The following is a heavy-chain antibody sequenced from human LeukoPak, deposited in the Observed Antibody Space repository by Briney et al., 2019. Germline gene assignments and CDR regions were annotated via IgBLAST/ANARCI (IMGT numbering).Heavy chain of an antibody. D-gene: IGHD2-2*01. CDR1: GGSFSGYY. V-gene: IGHV4-34*01. CDR3: AREPRTSCGRQGDY. CDR2: INHSGST. J-gene: IGHJ4*02. Sequence: SETLSLTCAVYGGSFSGYYWSWIRQPPGKGLEWIGEINHSGSTNYNPSLKSRVTISVDTSKNQFSLKLSSVTAADTAVYYCAREPRTSCGRQGDYWGQGTLVTVSS.